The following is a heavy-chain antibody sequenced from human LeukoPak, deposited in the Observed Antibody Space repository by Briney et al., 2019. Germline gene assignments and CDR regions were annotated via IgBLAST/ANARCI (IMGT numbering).Heavy chain of an antibody. J-gene: IGHJ4*02. Sequence: GGSLRLSCAASGFTFDDYAMHWVRQAPGKGLEWVSGISWNSGSIGYADSVKGRFTISRDNAKNSLLLQMNSLRAEDTAMYYCARATGNYDLGWGQGTLVTVS. CDR3: ARATGNYDLG. CDR2: ISWNSGSI. D-gene: IGHD3-3*01. V-gene: IGHV3-9*01. CDR1: GFTFDDYA.